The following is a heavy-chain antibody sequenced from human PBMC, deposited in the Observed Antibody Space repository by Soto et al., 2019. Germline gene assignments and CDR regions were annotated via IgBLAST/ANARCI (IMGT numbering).Heavy chain of an antibody. D-gene: IGHD2-2*01. J-gene: IGHJ6*02. CDR2: ISSSSSYI. CDR1: GFTCSSYS. Sequence: GGSLRLSCAASGFTCSSYSMNWVRQAPGKGLEWVSSISSSSSYIYYADSVKGRFTISRDNAKNSLYLQMNSLRAEDTAVYYCARVQGTDIVVVPAHFPNYYGMDVWGQGTTVTVSS. V-gene: IGHV3-21*01. CDR3: ARVQGTDIVVVPAHFPNYYGMDV.